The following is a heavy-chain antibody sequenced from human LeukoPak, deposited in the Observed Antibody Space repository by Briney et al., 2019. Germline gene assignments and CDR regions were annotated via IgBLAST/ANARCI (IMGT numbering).Heavy chain of an antibody. D-gene: IGHD5-18*01. CDR3: AKDSYTYGPRHFDY. V-gene: IGHV3-21*05. J-gene: IGHJ4*02. CDR2: ISSSSSYI. CDR1: GFTFNTYT. Sequence: GGSLRLSCAASGFTFNTYTMNWVRQAPGKGLEWVSYISSSSSYIYYADSVKGRFTISRDNSKNTLYLQMNSLRAEDTAVYYCAKDSYTYGPRHFDYWGQGTLVTVSS.